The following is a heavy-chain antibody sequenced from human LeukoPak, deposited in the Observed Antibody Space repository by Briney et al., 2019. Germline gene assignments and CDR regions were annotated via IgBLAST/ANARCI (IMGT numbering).Heavy chain of an antibody. Sequence: SETLSLTCAVSGGSISSGGYSWSWIRQPPGKGLEWIGYIYHSGSTNYNPSLKSRVTISVDTSKNQFSLKLSSVTAADTAVYYCAAYYFDSSTKGQNWGQGTLVTVSS. V-gene: IGHV4-30-2*01. J-gene: IGHJ4*02. CDR2: IYHSGST. D-gene: IGHD3-22*01. CDR3: AAYYFDSSTKGQN. CDR1: GGSISSGGYS.